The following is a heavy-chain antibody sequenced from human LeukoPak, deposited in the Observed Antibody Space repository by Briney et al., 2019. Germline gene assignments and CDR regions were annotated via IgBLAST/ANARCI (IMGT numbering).Heavy chain of an antibody. CDR3: ARVRGYGYYYFDY. Sequence: PGGSLRLSCAASGFTFSDYYMSWIRQAPGKGLEWVSYISSGSSYTNYADSVKGRFTISRDNAKNSLYLQMNSLRAEDTAVYYCARVRGYGYYYFDYWGQGTLVTVSS. CDR1: GFTFSDYY. V-gene: IGHV3-11*06. D-gene: IGHD5-18*01. CDR2: ISSGSSYT. J-gene: IGHJ4*02.